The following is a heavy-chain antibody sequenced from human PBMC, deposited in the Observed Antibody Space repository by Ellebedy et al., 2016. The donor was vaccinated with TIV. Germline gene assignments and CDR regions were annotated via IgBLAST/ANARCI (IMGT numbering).Heavy chain of an antibody. Sequence: GGSLRLSXAASGFTFSNYAMSWVRQAPGKGLEWVSAITGIGTSTYYADSVKGCFTISRDNSKNTLSLQMNSLRADDTAIYYCAKPMGPGGRFDAFDIWGQGTLVTVSS. CDR3: AKPMGPGGRFDAFDI. V-gene: IGHV3-23*01. CDR1: GFTFSNYA. CDR2: ITGIGTST. J-gene: IGHJ3*02. D-gene: IGHD3-16*01.